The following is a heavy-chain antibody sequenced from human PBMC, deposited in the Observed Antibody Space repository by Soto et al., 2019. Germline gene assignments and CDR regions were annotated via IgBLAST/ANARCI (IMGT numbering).Heavy chain of an antibody. V-gene: IGHV4-30-4*01. Sequence: SETRSRTCNVSGGPIKAGDYYWNWIRQPPGKGLEWIGYVFYSGATNYSPSLKSRAAISMDTSKNQFSLSLTSVTAADTAVYYCARAGFSYGHLLFWGQGIRVTVSS. CDR2: VFYSGAT. CDR1: GGPIKAGDYY. J-gene: IGHJ4*02. CDR3: ARAGFSYGHLLF. D-gene: IGHD3-10*01.